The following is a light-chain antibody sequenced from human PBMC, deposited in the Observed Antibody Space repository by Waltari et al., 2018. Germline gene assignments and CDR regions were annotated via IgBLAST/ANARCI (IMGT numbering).Light chain of an antibody. CDR3: SSDAVSNNFYD. V-gene: IGLV2-8*01. Sequence: QSALTQPPSASGSPGQSVTIPCTGTGNGGSVPWYQQLPGKAPKLLIYEVSKRPSGVPDRFSGSKSGNTASLTVSGLQAEDEGDYYCSSDAVSNNFYDFGSGTKVTVL. CDR2: EVS. J-gene: IGLJ1*01. CDR1: GNGGS.